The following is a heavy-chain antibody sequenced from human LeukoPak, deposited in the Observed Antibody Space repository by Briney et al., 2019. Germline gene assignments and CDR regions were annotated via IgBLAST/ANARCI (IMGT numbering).Heavy chain of an antibody. Sequence: PGGSLRHSCAASGFTFRSYGMHWVRQAPGKGLEWVAVISYDGSNKYYADSVKGRFTISRDNSKNTLYLQMNSLRADDTAVYYCAKDLVAAAGTWNFDYWGQGTLVTVSS. V-gene: IGHV3-30*18. CDR2: ISYDGSNK. CDR1: GFTFRSYG. CDR3: AKDLVAAAGTWNFDY. D-gene: IGHD6-13*01. J-gene: IGHJ4*02.